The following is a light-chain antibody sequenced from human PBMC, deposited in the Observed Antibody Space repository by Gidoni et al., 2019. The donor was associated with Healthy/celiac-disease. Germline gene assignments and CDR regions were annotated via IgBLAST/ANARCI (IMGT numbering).Light chain of an antibody. V-gene: IGKV1-39*01. CDR1: QSISSY. Sequence: SVGDRVTIPCRASQSISSYLNWYQQKPGKAPKLLIYAASSLQSGVPSRFSGSGSGTDFTLTISSLQPEDFATYYCQQSYSTPRTFGQGTKVEIK. CDR2: AAS. CDR3: QQSYSTPRT. J-gene: IGKJ1*01.